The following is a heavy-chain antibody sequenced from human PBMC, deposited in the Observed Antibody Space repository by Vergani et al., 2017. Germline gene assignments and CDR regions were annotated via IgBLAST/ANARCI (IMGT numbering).Heavy chain of an antibody. D-gene: IGHD6-19*01. CDR1: GFTFSSHA. CDR3: AKVVRSEVAGTFGAFDI. V-gene: IGHV3-23*01. J-gene: IGHJ3*02. Sequence: EVQLLQSEGAVVQPGGSLRLSCVASGFTFSSHAMSWVRQGHGQGLEWVSSIKNTGDSNHYADSVEGRFTISRDNSKNTLYVHMNILRPEDTAVYYCAKVVRSEVAGTFGAFDIWGQGTMVTVSS. CDR2: IKNTGDSN.